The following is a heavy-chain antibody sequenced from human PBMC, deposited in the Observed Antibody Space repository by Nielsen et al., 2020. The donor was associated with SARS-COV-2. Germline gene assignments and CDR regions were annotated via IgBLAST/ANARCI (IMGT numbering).Heavy chain of an antibody. CDR2: ISSSSSCT. D-gene: IGHD1-26*01. CDR3: AREVGATGY. CDR1: GFTFSDYY. J-gene: IGHJ4*02. V-gene: IGHV3-11*06. Sequence: GESLKISCAASGFTFSDYYMSWIRQAPGKGLEWVSYISSSSSCTNYADSVKGRFTISRDNAKNSLYLQMNSLRAEDTAVYYCAREVGATGYWGQGTLVTVSS.